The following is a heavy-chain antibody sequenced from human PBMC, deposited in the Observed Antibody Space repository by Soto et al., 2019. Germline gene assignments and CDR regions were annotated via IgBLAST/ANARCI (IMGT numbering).Heavy chain of an antibody. J-gene: IGHJ4*02. Sequence: GASVKVSCKASGGTFSSYTISWVRQAPGQGLEWMGRIIPILGIANYAQKFQGRVTITADKSTSTAYMELSSLRSEDTAVYYCARVSSSSSIDYWGQGTLVTVSS. CDR1: GGTFSSYT. D-gene: IGHD6-6*01. V-gene: IGHV1-69*02. CDR3: ARVSSSSSIDY. CDR2: IIPILGIA.